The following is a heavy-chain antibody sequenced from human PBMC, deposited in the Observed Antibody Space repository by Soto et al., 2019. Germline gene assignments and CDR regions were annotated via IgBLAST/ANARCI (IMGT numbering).Heavy chain of an antibody. J-gene: IGHJ4*02. CDR2: IYYSGST. V-gene: IGHV4-39*07. CDR3: ARDLFGGYCLDY. D-gene: IGHD5-12*01. CDR1: GGSISSSSYY. Sequence: SETLSLTCTVSGGSISSSSYYWGWIRQPPGKGLEWIGSIYYSGSTYYNPSLKSRVTISVDTSKNQFSLRLTSVTAADTAVYYCARDLFGGYCLDYWGQGALVTVSS.